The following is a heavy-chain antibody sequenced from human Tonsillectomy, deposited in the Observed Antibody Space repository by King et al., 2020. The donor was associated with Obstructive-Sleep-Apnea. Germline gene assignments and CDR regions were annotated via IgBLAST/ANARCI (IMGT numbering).Heavy chain of an antibody. CDR2: IYYSGST. D-gene: IGHD3-22*01. J-gene: IGHJ4*02. Sequence: QLQESGPGLVKPSETLSLTCTVSGGSISSSSYYWGWIRQPPGKGLEWIGSIYYSGSTYYNPSLKSRVTISVDTSKNQFSLKLSSVTAADTAVYYCARDLSSGYYYFDYWGQGTLVTVSS. CDR3: ARDLSSGYYYFDY. V-gene: IGHV4-39*07. CDR1: GGSISSSSYY.